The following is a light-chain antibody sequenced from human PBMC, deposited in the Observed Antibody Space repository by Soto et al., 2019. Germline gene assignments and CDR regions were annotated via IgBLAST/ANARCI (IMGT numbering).Light chain of an antibody. J-gene: IGKJ1*01. V-gene: IGKV1-9*01. CDR2: AAS. CDR3: QQLNSYPWT. CDR1: QGISSS. Sequence: GARVTITCRASQGISSSLAWYQQKPGKAPKLLIYAASTLQSGVPSRFSGSGSGTDFTLSISSLQPEDFATYYCQQLNSYPWTFGQGTKVEIK.